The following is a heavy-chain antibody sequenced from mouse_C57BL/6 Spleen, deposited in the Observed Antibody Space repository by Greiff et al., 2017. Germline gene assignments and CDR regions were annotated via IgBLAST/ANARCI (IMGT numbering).Heavy chain of an antibody. J-gene: IGHJ4*01. CDR1: GFTFSDYY. Sequence: EVQRVESGGGLVQPGGSLKLSCAASGFTFSDYYMYWVRQTPEKRLEWVAYISNGGGSTYYPDTVKGRFTISRDNAKNTLYLQMSRLKSEDTAMYYCARPDYYGSSYDAMDYWGQGTSVTVSS. CDR2: ISNGGGST. CDR3: ARPDYYGSSYDAMDY. D-gene: IGHD1-1*01. V-gene: IGHV5-12*01.